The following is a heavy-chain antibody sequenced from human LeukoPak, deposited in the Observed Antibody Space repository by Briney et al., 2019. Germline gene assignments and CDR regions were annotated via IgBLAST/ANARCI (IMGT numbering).Heavy chain of an antibody. V-gene: IGHV4-34*01. CDR3: ARGILWFGEPKDTAS. J-gene: IGHJ5*02. Sequence: SETLSLTCAVYGGSFSGYYWSWIRQPPGKGLEWMGEINHSGSTNYNPSLNSRVPISVDTSKNQFPMKMSSVTAADTAVYYCARGILWFGEPKDTASWGQGTLATVYS. CDR1: GGSFSGYY. CDR2: INHSGST. D-gene: IGHD3-10*01.